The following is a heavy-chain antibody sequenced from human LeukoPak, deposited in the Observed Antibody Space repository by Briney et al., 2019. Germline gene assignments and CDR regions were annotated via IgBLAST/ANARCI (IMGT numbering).Heavy chain of an antibody. CDR1: GGTFSSYA. V-gene: IGHV1-69*05. CDR2: IIPIFGTA. CDR3: AIERALYGDYRRPLDY. Sequence: ASVKVSCKASGGTFSSYAISWVRQAPGQGLEWMGRIIPIFGTANYAQKFQGRVTITTAEATSTAYMELSSLRSEDTAVYYCAIERALYGDYRRPLDYWGQGTLVTVSS. D-gene: IGHD4-17*01. J-gene: IGHJ4*02.